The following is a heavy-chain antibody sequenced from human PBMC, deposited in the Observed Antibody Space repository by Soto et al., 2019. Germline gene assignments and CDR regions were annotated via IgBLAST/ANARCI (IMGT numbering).Heavy chain of an antibody. CDR2: INHSGST. V-gene: IGHV4-34*01. Sequence: SETLSLTCAVYGGSFSGYYWSWIRQPPGKGLEWIGEINHSGSTNYNPSLKSRVTISVDTSKNQFSLKLSSVTAADTAVYYCARGRVYYGSGSYYHYYYGMDVWGQGTTVTVSS. CDR3: ARGRVYYGSGSYYHYYYGMDV. J-gene: IGHJ6*02. CDR1: GGSFSGYY. D-gene: IGHD3-10*01.